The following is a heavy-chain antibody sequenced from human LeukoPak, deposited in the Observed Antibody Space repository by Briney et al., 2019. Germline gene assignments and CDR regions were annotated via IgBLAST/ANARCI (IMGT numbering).Heavy chain of an antibody. CDR3: ARDQSRFEFWSGSY. CDR1: GYTLTELS. Sequence: ASVKVSCTVSGYTLTELSMHWVRQAPGKGLEWMGGFDPEDGETIYAQKFQGRVTMTEDTSTDTAYMELSSLRSEDTAVYYCARDQSRFEFWSGSYWGQGTLVTVSS. J-gene: IGHJ4*02. D-gene: IGHD3-3*01. CDR2: FDPEDGET. V-gene: IGHV1-24*01.